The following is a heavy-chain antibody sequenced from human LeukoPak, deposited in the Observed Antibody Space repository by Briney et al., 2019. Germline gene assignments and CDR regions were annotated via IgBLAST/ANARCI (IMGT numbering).Heavy chain of an antibody. CDR3: ARRVATSGNFFDY. Sequence: PSETLSLTCTVVGGAINRRNYYWGWIRQSPGKGLERIGSTYYSGSVNNNPSLQSRVTISVDTSRNQFSLKLTSVTAADTAVYYCARRVATSGNFFDYWGPGTLVTVS. J-gene: IGHJ4*02. D-gene: IGHD3-3*01. CDR1: GGAINRRNYY. CDR2: TYYSGSV. V-gene: IGHV4-39*01.